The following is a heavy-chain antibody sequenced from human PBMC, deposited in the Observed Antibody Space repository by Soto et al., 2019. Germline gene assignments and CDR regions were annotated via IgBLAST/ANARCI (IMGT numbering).Heavy chain of an antibody. V-gene: IGHV1-69*12. CDR3: ARVEAVAGLYNYHGLDV. CDR2: IVPICGTT. D-gene: IGHD6-19*01. CDR1: GGTFSNYA. J-gene: IGHJ6*02. Sequence: QVQLVQSGAEVKKPGSSVKVSCKVSGGTFSNYAIDWVRLAPGHGLEWMGGIVPICGTTYYTQKFQGRATIIADDSTNTAYLEMSSLRSEETAIYYCARVEAVAGLYNYHGLDVWGQGTAVTVSS.